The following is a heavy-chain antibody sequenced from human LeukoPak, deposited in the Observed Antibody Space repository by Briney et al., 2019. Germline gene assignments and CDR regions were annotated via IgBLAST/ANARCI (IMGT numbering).Heavy chain of an antibody. CDR3: ARDAFTVASFDY. CDR2: IGSDGRT. D-gene: IGHD6-19*01. J-gene: IGHJ4*02. V-gene: IGHV3-23*01. Sequence: GGSLRLSCEASGFTFSGNAMAWVRQAPGKGPEWVSGIGSDGRTHYADSVKGRFTISRDNSKNSLYLLMNSLRAEDTAVYYCARDAFTVASFDYWGQGTLVTVSS. CDR1: GFTFSGNA.